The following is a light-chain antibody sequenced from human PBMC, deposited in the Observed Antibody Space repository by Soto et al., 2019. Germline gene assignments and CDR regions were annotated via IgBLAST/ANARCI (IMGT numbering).Light chain of an antibody. CDR3: QQYNNWPLT. CDR1: QSVSSN. Sequence: EIEMTQSPATLSVSPGERATLSCRASQSVSSNLAWYQQKPGQAPRLLIYGASTRATGIPARFSGSGSGTEFTLTINSLQSEDFAVYYCQQYNNWPLTFGGGTKVDIK. V-gene: IGKV3-15*01. CDR2: GAS. J-gene: IGKJ4*01.